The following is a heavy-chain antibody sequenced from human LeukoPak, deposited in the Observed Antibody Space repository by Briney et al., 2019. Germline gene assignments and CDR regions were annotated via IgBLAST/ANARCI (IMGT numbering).Heavy chain of an antibody. CDR2: IYYSGST. J-gene: IGHJ6*03. CDR3: ARDAYRGEIQTQTYYYYYYMDV. CDR1: GGSISSGDYY. V-gene: IGHV4-30-4*01. D-gene: IGHD3-10*01. Sequence: SETLSLTCTVSGGSISSGDYYWSWIRQPPGKGLEWIGYIYYSGSTYYNPSLKSRVTISVDTSKNQFSLKLSSVTAADTAVYYCARDAYRGEIQTQTYYYYYYMDVWGKGTTVTVSS.